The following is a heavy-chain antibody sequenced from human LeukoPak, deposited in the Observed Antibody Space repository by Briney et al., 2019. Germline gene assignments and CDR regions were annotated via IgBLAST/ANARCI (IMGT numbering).Heavy chain of an antibody. CDR3: ARDRGYSSSSWLNWFDP. V-gene: IGHV4-38-2*02. D-gene: IGHD6-6*01. CDR1: GYSISSGYY. CDR2: IYHSGRA. Sequence: PSETLSLTCTVSGYSISSGYYWGWIRQPPGKGLGWIGSIYHSGRAYYNPSLKSRVTISIDTSKNQFSLKLSSVTAADTAVYYCARDRGYSSSSWLNWFDPWGQGTLVTVSS. J-gene: IGHJ5*02.